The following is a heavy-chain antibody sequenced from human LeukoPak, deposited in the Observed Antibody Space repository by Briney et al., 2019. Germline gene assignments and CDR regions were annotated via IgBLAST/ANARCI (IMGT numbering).Heavy chain of an antibody. CDR3: ATHSSGYDSGNDAFDI. CDR1: GGSISSGDYY. CDR2: IYYSGST. Sequence: PSETLSLTCTVSGGSISSGDYYWSWIRQPPGKGLEWIGHIYYSGSTYYNPSLKSRVTISVDTSKNRFSLKLSPVTAADTAVYYCATHSSGYDSGNDAFDIWGQGTMVTVSS. D-gene: IGHD3-22*01. V-gene: IGHV4-30-4*08. J-gene: IGHJ3*02.